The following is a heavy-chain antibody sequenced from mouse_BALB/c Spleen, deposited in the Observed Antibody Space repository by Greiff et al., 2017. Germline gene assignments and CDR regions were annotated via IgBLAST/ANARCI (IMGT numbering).Heavy chain of an antibody. V-gene: IGHV14-3*02. J-gene: IGHJ4*01. D-gene: IGHD2-1*01. Sequence: VQLKQSGAELVKPGASVKLSCTASGFNIKDTYMHWVKQRPEQGLEWIGRIDPANGNTKYDPKFQGKATITADTSSNTAYLQLSSLTSEDTAVYYCARSGGNYGYYYAMDYWGQGTSVTVSS. CDR2: IDPANGNT. CDR1: GFNIKDTY. CDR3: ARSGGNYGYYYAMDY.